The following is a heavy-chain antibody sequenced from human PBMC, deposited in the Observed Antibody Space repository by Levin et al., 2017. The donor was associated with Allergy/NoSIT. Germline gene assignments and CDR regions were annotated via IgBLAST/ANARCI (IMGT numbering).Heavy chain of an antibody. CDR3: ARQLSTVTTSGYYFDY. CDR2: IYYSGST. Sequence: PSETLSLTCTVSGGSISSSSYYWGWIRQPPGKGLEWIGSIYYSGSTYYNPSLKSRVTISVDTSKNQFSLKLSSVTAADTAVYYCARQLSTVTTSGYYFDYWGQGTLVTVSS. V-gene: IGHV4-39*01. D-gene: IGHD4-17*01. J-gene: IGHJ4*02. CDR1: GGSISSSSYY.